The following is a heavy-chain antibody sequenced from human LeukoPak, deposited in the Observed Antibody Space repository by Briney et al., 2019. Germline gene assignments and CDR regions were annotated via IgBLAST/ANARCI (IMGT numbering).Heavy chain of an antibody. CDR3: AREYSNSQFDY. V-gene: IGHV1-46*01. CDR2: INPSSGST. CDR1: GYTFTNYY. J-gene: IGHJ4*02. D-gene: IGHD6-13*01. Sequence: ASVKVSCKASGYTFTNYYIHWVRQAPGQGLEWMAIINPSSGSTSYAQKFQGRVTMTRDTSTSTVYMELSSLRPEDTAMYYCAREYSNSQFDYWGQGTLVIVSS.